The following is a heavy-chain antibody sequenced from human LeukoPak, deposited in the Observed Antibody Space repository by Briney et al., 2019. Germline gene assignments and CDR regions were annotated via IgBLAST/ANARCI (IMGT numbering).Heavy chain of an antibody. CDR3: ARGAIAAAGILDY. D-gene: IGHD6-13*01. V-gene: IGHV3-21*01. CDR2: ISSSSSYI. Sequence: PGGSLRLSCAASGFXFSSYYMNWVRQAPGKGLEWISAISSSSSYIYYADSVKGRFTISRDNAKNSLYLQMSSLRAEDTGVYYCARGAIAAAGILDYWGQGTLVTVSS. CDR1: GFXFSSYY. J-gene: IGHJ4*02.